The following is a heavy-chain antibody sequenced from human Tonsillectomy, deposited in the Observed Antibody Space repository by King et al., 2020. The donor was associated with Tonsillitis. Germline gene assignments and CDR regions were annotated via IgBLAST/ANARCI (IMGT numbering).Heavy chain of an antibody. CDR1: GGSFSGYY. D-gene: IGHD5-12*01. CDR2: INHSGST. CDR3: ARGHTSGSDY. V-gene: IGHV4-34*01. Sequence: VQLQQWGAGLLKPSETLSLTCAVYGGSFSGYYWSWIRQPPGKGLEQIGVINHSGSTNYNSSLKSRVTISLDTSKNQFSLGLRSVTAADTAVYYCARGHTSGSDYWGQGTLVTVSS. J-gene: IGHJ4*02.